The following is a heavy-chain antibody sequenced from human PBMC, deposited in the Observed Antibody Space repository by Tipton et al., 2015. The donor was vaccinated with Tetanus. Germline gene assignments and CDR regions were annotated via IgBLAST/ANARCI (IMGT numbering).Heavy chain of an antibody. Sequence: QLVQSGAEVKKPGASVKVSCKASGYTFTSYDINWVRQATGQGLEWMGWMNPSSGNTGYAQKFQGRVTMTRNHSISTAYMELSSLRSEDTAVDYGARGRPLCSRTSCPAEDYWGQGTLVPVSS. J-gene: IGHJ4*02. CDR3: ARGRPLCSRTSCPAEDY. CDR1: GYTFTSYD. CDR2: MNPSSGNT. D-gene: IGHD2-2*01. V-gene: IGHV1-8*02.